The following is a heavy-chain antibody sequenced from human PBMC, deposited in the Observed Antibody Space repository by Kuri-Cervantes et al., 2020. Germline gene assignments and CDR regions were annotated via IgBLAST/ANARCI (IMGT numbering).Heavy chain of an antibody. V-gene: IGHV1-8*01. Sequence: ASVKVSCKASGYTFTSYDINWVRQATGQGLEWMGWMNPNSGNTGYAQKFQGRVTMTTDTSTSTAYMELRSLRSDDTAVYYRARDHPQVITMIVVDYYYYYGMDVWGQGTTVTVSS. J-gene: IGHJ6*02. D-gene: IGHD3-22*01. CDR2: MNPNSGNT. CDR1: GYTFTSYD. CDR3: ARDHPQVITMIVVDYYYYYGMDV.